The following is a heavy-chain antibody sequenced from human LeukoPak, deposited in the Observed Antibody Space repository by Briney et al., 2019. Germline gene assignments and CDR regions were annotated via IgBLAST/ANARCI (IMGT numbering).Heavy chain of an antibody. D-gene: IGHD3-22*01. Sequence: GGSLRLSCAGSGFTFSSYAMSWVRQSPGKGLEWVSAISDSGDGTYYADSVRARFTISRDNSKNTLYLQMNSLRAEDTAVYYCVKDSSGYYGGDAFDIWGQGTMVTVSS. CDR2: ISDSGDGT. J-gene: IGHJ3*02. V-gene: IGHV3-23*01. CDR1: GFTFSSYA. CDR3: VKDSSGYYGGDAFDI.